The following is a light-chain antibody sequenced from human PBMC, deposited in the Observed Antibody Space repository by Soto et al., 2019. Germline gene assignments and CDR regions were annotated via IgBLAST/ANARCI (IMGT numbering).Light chain of an antibody. Sequence: ILLTRSPGTLSLSPGERATLSCRASQSVSSSYLAWYQQKPGQAPRLLIYGASSRATGIPDRFSGSGSGTDFTLTISRLEPEDFAVYWCQQYDSSPRTFGQGTKVDIK. CDR3: QQYDSSPRT. J-gene: IGKJ1*01. V-gene: IGKV3-20*01. CDR1: QSVSSSY. CDR2: GAS.